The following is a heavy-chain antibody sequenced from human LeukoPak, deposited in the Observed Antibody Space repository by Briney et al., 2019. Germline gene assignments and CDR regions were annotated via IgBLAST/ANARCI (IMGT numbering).Heavy chain of an antibody. D-gene: IGHD6-19*01. CDR3: ARDASVSSGWYWRSYYHYGMDV. CDR2: ISYDGSNK. CDR1: GFTFSSHA. J-gene: IGHJ6*02. Sequence: PGGSLRLSCAASGFTFSSHAMHWVRQAPGKGLEWVAVISYDGSNKYYADSVKGRFTISRDNSKNTLYLQMNSLRAEDTAVYYCARDASVSSGWYWRSYYHYGMDVWGQGTTVTVSS. V-gene: IGHV3-30-3*01.